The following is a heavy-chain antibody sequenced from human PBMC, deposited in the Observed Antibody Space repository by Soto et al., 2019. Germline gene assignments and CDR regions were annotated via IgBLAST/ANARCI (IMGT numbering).Heavy chain of an antibody. Sequence: SETLSLTCTVSGGSISFYYWSWIRQPPGKGLEWIGYIYYSGSTNYNPSLKSRVTISVDTSKNQFSLKLSSVTAADTAVYYCADKNGVYSDYWGQGTLVTVSS. J-gene: IGHJ4*02. D-gene: IGHD4-17*01. V-gene: IGHV4-59*01. CDR1: GGSISFYY. CDR3: ADKNGVYSDY. CDR2: IYYSGST.